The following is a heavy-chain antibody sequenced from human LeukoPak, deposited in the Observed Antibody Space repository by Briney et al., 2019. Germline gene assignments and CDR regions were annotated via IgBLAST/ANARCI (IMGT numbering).Heavy chain of an antibody. D-gene: IGHD2-2*02. CDR2: ITPIFGTA. CDR3: ARDAFCSSTSCYRTDWFDP. V-gene: IGHV1-69*06. J-gene: IGHJ5*02. CDR1: GGTFSSYA. Sequence: AASVKVSCKASGGTFSSYAISWVRQAPGQGLEWMGRITPIFGTANYAQKFQGRVTITADKSTSTAYMELSSLRSEDTAVYYCARDAFCSSTSCYRTDWFDPWGQGTLVTVSS.